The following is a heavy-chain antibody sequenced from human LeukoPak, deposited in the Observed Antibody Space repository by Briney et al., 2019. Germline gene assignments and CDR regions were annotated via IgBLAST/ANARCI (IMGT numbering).Heavy chain of an antibody. Sequence: AGGSLRLSCAASGFTFSSHWMNWVRQAPGKGLEWVANIKQDGSEKYSVDSVKGRFTISRDNAKNSLYLQINSLRAEDTAVYYCARDQGSGSRAFDIWGQGTMVTVSS. V-gene: IGHV3-7*03. CDR1: GFTFSSHW. CDR2: IKQDGSEK. J-gene: IGHJ3*02. CDR3: ARDQGSGSRAFDI. D-gene: IGHD3-10*01.